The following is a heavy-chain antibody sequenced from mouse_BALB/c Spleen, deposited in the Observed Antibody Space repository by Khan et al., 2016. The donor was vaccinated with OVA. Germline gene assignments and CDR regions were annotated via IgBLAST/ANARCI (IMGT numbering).Heavy chain of an antibody. D-gene: IGHD1-1*01. CDR2: ISYSGGT. CDR1: GYSITSVYA. J-gene: IGHJ2*01. CDR3: ARGNYYGYYFDY. V-gene: IGHV3-2*02. Sequence: EVQLVESGPGLEKPSQSLSLTCTVTGYSITSVYAWNWIRQFPGNKLEWMGYISYSGGTSYNPSLKSRISITRDTSKNQFFLQLNSVTTEDTATYYCARGNYYGYYFDYWGQGTPLTVSS.